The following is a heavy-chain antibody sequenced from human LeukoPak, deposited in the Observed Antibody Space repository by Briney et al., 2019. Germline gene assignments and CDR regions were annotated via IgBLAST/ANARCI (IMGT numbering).Heavy chain of an antibody. J-gene: IGHJ4*02. CDR1: GGSISSSSYY. D-gene: IGHD4-23*01. Sequence: TSETLSLTCTVSGGSISSSSYYWGWIRQPPGKGLEWIGEIYHSGSTNYSPSLKSRVTMLLDKSKNQFSLKLSSVTAADTAVYYCARNGGNSDFDYWGQGTLVTVSS. V-gene: IGHV4-39*07. CDR2: IYHSGST. CDR3: ARNGGNSDFDY.